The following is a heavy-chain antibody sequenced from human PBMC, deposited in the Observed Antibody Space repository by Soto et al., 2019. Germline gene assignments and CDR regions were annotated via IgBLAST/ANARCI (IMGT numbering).Heavy chain of an antibody. V-gene: IGHV3-30*03. Sequence: HPGGSLRLSCAASGFTFSSYGMHWVRQAPGKGLEWVAVISYDGSNKYYADSVKGRFTISRDNSKNTLYLQMNSLRAEDTAVYYCLNAFDIWGQGTMVTVSS. CDR1: GFTFSSYG. J-gene: IGHJ3*02. CDR3: LNAFDI. CDR2: ISYDGSNK.